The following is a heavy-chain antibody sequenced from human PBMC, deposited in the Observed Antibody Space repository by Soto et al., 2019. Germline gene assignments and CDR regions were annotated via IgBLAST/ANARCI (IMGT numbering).Heavy chain of an antibody. CDR3: ARVGGVSTAVKWFDP. V-gene: IGHV4-30-4*01. CDR2: ISYSVST. D-gene: IGHD2-8*01. J-gene: IGHJ5*02. CDR1: GGSISSGDYY. Sequence: QVQLQESGPGLVKPSQTLSLTCTVSGGSISSGDYYWTWIRQPPGKGLEWIGYISYSVSTYYNPYLKSRVAISVDPSKNQLSLKLSSMTAADTAVYYCARVGGVSTAVKWFDPWGQGTLVTVSS.